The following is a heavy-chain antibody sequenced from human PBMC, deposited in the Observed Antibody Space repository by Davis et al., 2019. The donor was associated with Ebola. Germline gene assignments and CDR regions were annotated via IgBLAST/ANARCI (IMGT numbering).Heavy chain of an antibody. Sequence: MPSETLSLTCTVSGGSISSYYWSWIRQPPGKGLEWIGYIYYSGSTYYNPSLKSRVTISVDTSKNQFSLKLSSVTAADTAVYYCAAMRDSSGYYYYYYGMDVWGQGTTVTVSS. D-gene: IGHD3-22*01. CDR1: GGSISSYY. CDR2: IYYSGST. CDR3: AAMRDSSGYYYYYYGMDV. J-gene: IGHJ6*02. V-gene: IGHV4-59*06.